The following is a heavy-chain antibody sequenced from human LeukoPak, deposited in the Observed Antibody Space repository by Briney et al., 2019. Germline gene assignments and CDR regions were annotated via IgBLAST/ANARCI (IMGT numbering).Heavy chain of an antibody. CDR1: GGSVSDYY. D-gene: IGHD2-21*02. J-gene: IGHJ4*02. CDR3: ARFEGDPFDY. V-gene: IGHV4-59*02. Sequence: SETLSLTCTISGGSVSDYYWSRIRQSPGKGLEWIGYIYHTGSTSYSPSLKSRVTISADTSQNQFSLKLSSVTAADTAVYYCARFEGDPFDYWGQGTLVTVSS. CDR2: IYHTGST.